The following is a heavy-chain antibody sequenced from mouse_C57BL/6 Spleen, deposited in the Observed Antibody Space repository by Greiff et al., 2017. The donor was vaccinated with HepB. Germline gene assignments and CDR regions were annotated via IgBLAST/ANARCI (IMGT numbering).Heavy chain of an antibody. D-gene: IGHD1-1*01. CDR2: ISSGGSYT. J-gene: IGHJ2*01. V-gene: IGHV5-6*01. Sequence: EVHLVESGGDLVKPGGSLKLSCAASGFTFSSYGMSWVRQTPDKRLEWVATISSGGSYTYYPDSVKGRFTISRDNAKNTLYLQMSSLKSEDTAMYYCARGYGSSYYFDYWGQGTTLTVSS. CDR1: GFTFSSYG. CDR3: ARGYGSSYYFDY.